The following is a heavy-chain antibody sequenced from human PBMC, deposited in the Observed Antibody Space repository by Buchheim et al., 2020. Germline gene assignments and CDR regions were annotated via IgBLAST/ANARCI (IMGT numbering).Heavy chain of an antibody. CDR1: GFTFRASW. CDR3: SREFGGNDDY. Sequence: EVQLVESGGGLVLPGGSLRLACAGSGFTFRASWMHWVRQAPGKGLVWVSRINQDGRTTNYAAFVRGRFRISRDTAKNTVYLEMNSLRVEDTALYYCSREFGGNDDYWGQGSL. V-gene: IGHV3-74*01. D-gene: IGHD1-1*01. J-gene: IGHJ4*02. CDR2: INQDGRTT.